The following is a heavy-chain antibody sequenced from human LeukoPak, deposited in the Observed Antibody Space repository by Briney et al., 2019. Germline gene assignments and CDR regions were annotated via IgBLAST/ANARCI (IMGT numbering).Heavy chain of an antibody. Sequence: PSETLSLTCAVYGGSFSGYYWSWIRQPPGKGLEWIGEIKHSGSTNYNPSLKSRVTISLDTSKNQFSLNLNSLTAADTAVYYCARGGVIVGFDYFDYWGQGTLVTVSS. CDR3: ARGGVIVGFDYFDY. V-gene: IGHV4-34*01. CDR1: GGSFSGYY. D-gene: IGHD3-16*02. CDR2: IKHSGST. J-gene: IGHJ4*02.